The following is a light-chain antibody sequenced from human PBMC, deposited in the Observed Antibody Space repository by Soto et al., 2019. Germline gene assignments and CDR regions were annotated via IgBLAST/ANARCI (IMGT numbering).Light chain of an antibody. Sequence: QSALTQPASVSGSPGQSITISCTGTSSDVGGYNYVSWYQHHPGKVPKLIIFDVSNRPSGVSYRFSGSKSDNTASLTISGLQTEDEADYYYSSYTSSGTRVFGEGTKLPVL. CDR1: SSDVGGYNY. CDR2: DVS. CDR3: SSYTSSGTRV. V-gene: IGLV2-14*03. J-gene: IGLJ2*01.